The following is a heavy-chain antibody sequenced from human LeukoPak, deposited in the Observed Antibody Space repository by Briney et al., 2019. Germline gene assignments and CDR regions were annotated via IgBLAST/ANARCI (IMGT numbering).Heavy chain of an antibody. V-gene: IGHV3-23*01. CDR3: ARFHNYYGSGRAFDI. J-gene: IGHJ3*02. D-gene: IGHD3-10*01. Sequence: GGSLRLSCAASGFTFSSYAMSWVRQAPGKGLEWVSTISDGGGSAYFADSVKGRFTISRDNSKNTLYLQMNSLRAEDTAVYYCARFHNYYGSGRAFDIWGQGTMVTVSS. CDR1: GFTFSSYA. CDR2: ISDGGGSA.